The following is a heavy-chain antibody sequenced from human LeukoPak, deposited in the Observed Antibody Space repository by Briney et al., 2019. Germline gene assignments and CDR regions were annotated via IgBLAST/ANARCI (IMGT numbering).Heavy chain of an antibody. CDR3: ARDIWAITGTTDYMDV. J-gene: IGHJ6*03. CDR1: GFTFSTYG. V-gene: IGHV3-21*01. D-gene: IGHD1-7*01. CDR2: IDHSGVST. Sequence: PGGSLRLSCAASGFTFSTYGMTWVRQAPGKGLEWVSAIDHSGVSTYYADSVKGRFTISRDNAKNSLYLQMNSLRAEDTAVYYCARDIWAITGTTDYMDVWGKGTTVTVSS.